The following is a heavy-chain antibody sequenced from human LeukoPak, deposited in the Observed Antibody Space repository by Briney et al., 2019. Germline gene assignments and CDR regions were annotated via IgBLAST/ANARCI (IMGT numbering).Heavy chain of an antibody. V-gene: IGHV4-34*01. CDR1: GGSFSGYY. Sequence: ETLSLTCAVYGGSFSGYYWSWIRQPPGKGLEWIGEINHSGSTNYNPSLKSRVTISVDTSKNQFSLKLSSVTAADTAVYYCARGAEPDYDILTGYYIFYGMDVWGQGTTVTVSS. CDR2: INHSGST. CDR3: ARGAEPDYDILTGYYIFYGMDV. J-gene: IGHJ6*02. D-gene: IGHD3-9*01.